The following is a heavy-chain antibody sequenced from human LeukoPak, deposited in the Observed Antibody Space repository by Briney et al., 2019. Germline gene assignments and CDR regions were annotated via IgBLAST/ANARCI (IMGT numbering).Heavy chain of an antibody. D-gene: IGHD3-10*01. CDR3: ARALVRPRWGRWFDP. Sequence: SQTLSLTCTVSGGSISSGDYYWSWIRQPPGKGLEWIGYIYYSGSTYYNPSLKSRVTISVDTSKNQFSLKLSSVTAADTAVYYCARALVRPRWGRWFDPWGQGTLVTVSS. J-gene: IGHJ5*02. V-gene: IGHV4-30-4*08. CDR1: GGSISSGDYY. CDR2: IYYSGST.